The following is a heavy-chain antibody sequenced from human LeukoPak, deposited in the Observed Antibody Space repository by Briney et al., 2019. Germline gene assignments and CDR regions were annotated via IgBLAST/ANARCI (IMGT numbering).Heavy chain of an antibody. D-gene: IGHD1-26*01. Sequence: GRSLRLSCAASGFTFNSYSMHWVRQAPGKGLEWVTAISDDETYKFYADSVKGRFTISRDNSKNTLYLQMNSLRAEDTAVYYCARERGILGAVFDYWGQGTLVTVSS. V-gene: IGHV3-30-3*01. CDR1: GFTFNSYS. CDR2: ISDDETYK. J-gene: IGHJ4*02. CDR3: ARERGILGAVFDY.